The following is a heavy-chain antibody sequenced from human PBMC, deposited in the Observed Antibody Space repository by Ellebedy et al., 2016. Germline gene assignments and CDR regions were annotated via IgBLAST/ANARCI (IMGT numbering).Heavy chain of an antibody. V-gene: IGHV4-59*01. CDR1: GGSFSSYY. CDR3: ARLYGGPDYFDY. Sequence: SETLSLTXAVYGGSFSSYYWSWIRQPPGKGLEWIGYIYYSGSTNYNPSLKSRVTISVDTSKNQFSLKLSSVTAADTAVYYCARLYGGPDYFDYWGQGTLVTVSS. CDR2: IYYSGST. D-gene: IGHD4-23*01. J-gene: IGHJ4*02.